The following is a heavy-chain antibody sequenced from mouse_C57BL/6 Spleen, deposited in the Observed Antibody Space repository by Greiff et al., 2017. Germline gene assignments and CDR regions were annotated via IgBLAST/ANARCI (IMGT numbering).Heavy chain of an antibody. CDR3: ARSAQATAWFAY. D-gene: IGHD3-2*02. Sequence: QVQLQQPGAELVRPGTSVKLSCKASGYTFTSYWMHWVKQRPGQGLEWIGVIDPSDSYTNYNQKFKGKATLTVDTSSSTAYMQLSSLTSEDSAVYYCARSAQATAWFAYWGQGTLVTVSA. CDR1: GYTFTSYW. CDR2: IDPSDSYT. V-gene: IGHV1-59*01. J-gene: IGHJ3*01.